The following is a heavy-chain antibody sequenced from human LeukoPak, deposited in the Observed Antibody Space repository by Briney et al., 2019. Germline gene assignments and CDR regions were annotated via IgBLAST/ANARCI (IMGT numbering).Heavy chain of an antibody. D-gene: IGHD3-10*01. CDR2: IYTTGST. Sequence: PSETLSLTCTVSGGSISSYYWSWIRQPAAKGLEWIGRIYTTGSTNYNPSLKSRVTMSVDTSKNQFSLKLTSVTAADTAVYYCAREGAEVRGALVKYYFDYWGQGALVTVSS. CDR1: GGSISSYY. CDR3: AREGAEVRGALVKYYFDY. J-gene: IGHJ4*02. V-gene: IGHV4-4*07.